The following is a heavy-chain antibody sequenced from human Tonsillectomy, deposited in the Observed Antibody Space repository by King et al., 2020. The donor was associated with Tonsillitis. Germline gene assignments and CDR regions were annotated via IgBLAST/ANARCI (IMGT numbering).Heavy chain of an antibody. V-gene: IGHV4-34*01. Sequence: VQLQQWGAGLLKPSETLSLTCAVYGGSFSGYYWSWIRQSPGEGLEWIGEINHSGNTNYNPSLKSRVTISVDTSKNQLSLKLSSLTAADTAVYYCARGAPLWFGSTRRPRGPFDIWGQGTMVTVSS. D-gene: IGHD3-10*01. J-gene: IGHJ3*02. CDR1: GGSFSGYY. CDR3: ARGAPLWFGSTRRPRGPFDI. CDR2: INHSGNT.